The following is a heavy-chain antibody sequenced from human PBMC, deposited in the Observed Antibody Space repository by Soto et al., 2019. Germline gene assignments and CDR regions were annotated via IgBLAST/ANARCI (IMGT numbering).Heavy chain of an antibody. J-gene: IGHJ4*02. CDR3: ARDLDGSGSYFTNY. CDR1: GYTFSSIG. CDR2: ISPHKGDT. Sequence: ASVKVCGETSGYTFSSIGISWVRQAPGQGLEWMGWISPHKGDTYYAQRLQGRVTMTTDTSTSTAYMELRSLRSDDTAVYFCARDLDGSGSYFTNYWGQGTLVTVSS. V-gene: IGHV1-18*01. D-gene: IGHD3-10*01.